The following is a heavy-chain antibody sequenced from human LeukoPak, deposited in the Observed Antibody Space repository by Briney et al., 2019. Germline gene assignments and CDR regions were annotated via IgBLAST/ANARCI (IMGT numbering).Heavy chain of an antibody. CDR2: LSGRGRHT. D-gene: IGHD5-18*01. J-gene: IGHJ4*02. Sequence: GGSLRLSCAASGFTFSSYAMSWVRQAPGKGLEWVSLLSGRGRHTNYADSVKGRFTISTDNSKNTLILQMNSLRADDTAVYYCAKSIMGTAGLLDNWGQGTLVTVSS. V-gene: IGHV3-23*01. CDR1: GFTFSSYA. CDR3: AKSIMGTAGLLDN.